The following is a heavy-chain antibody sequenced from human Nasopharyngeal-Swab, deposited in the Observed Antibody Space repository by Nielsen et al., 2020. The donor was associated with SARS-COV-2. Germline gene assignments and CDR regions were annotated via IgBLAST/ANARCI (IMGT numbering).Heavy chain of an antibody. V-gene: IGHV4-59*01. J-gene: IGHJ6*03. D-gene: IGHD3-22*01. Sequence: RQAPGKGLEWIGYIYYSGSTNCNPSLKSRVTISVDTSKNQFSLKLSSVTAADTAVYYCARVGTYYYDSSGHLNYYYYYYMDVWGKGTTVTVSS. CDR3: ARVGTYYYDSSGHLNYYYYYYMDV. CDR2: IYYSGST.